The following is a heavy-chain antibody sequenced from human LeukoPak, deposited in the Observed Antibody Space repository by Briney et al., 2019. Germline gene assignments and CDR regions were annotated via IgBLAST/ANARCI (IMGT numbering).Heavy chain of an antibody. Sequence: GGSLTLSCAASGFTFSYHWMTWVRQAPGKGLVWVSHMSSDGTITSYADSVKGRFTISRDNAKNTLFLQMNSLRAEDTGVYYCASRGYLNYWGQGTLVTVSS. V-gene: IGHV3-74*01. CDR3: ASRGYLNY. J-gene: IGHJ4*02. CDR2: MSSDGTIT. CDR1: GFTFSYHW.